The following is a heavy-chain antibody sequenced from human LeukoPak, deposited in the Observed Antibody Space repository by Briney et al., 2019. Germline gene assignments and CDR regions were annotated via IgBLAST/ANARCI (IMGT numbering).Heavy chain of an antibody. CDR2: ISGNGHQT. CDR1: GFAFSRFA. D-gene: IGHD3-22*01. J-gene: IGHJ4*02. Sequence: GSLRLSCSASGFAFSRFAMTWVRPLPGKGLDWVSTISGNGHQTYYGDSVKGRFSVSRDNSKNILYLQMDSLRADDSALYYCAKDANYYDSSGFFIPFDYWGQGTLVTVSS. V-gene: IGHV3-23*01. CDR3: AKDANYYDSSGFFIPFDY.